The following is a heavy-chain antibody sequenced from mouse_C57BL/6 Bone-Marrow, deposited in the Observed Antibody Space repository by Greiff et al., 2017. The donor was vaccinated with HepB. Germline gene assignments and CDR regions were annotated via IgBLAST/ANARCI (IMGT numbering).Heavy chain of an antibody. CDR1: GYTFTSYW. J-gene: IGHJ3*01. V-gene: IGHV1-69*01. CDR2: IDPSYSYT. CDR3: ARDHYGSSPAY. Sequence: QVQLQQPGAELVMPGASVKLSCKASGYTFTSYWMHWVKQRPGQGLEWIGEIDPSYSYTNYNQKFKGKSTLTVDKSSSTAYMQLSSLTSEDSAVYYCARDHYGSSPAYWGQGTLVTVSA. D-gene: IGHD1-1*01.